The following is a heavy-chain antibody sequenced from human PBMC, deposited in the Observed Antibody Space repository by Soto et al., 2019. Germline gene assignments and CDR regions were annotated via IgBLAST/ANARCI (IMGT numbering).Heavy chain of an antibody. CDR3: ARDRGGYYDYVWGSYRYTSIFDY. Sequence: QVQLVESGGGLVKPGGSLSLSCAASGFTFSDYYMSWIRQAPGKGLEWVSYISSTGSTIYYADSVKGRFTISRDNAKNSLYLQMNSLRAEDTAVYYCARDRGGYYDYVWGSYRYTSIFDYWGQGTLVIVSS. CDR1: GFTFSDYY. D-gene: IGHD3-16*02. CDR2: ISSTGSTI. J-gene: IGHJ4*02. V-gene: IGHV3-11*01.